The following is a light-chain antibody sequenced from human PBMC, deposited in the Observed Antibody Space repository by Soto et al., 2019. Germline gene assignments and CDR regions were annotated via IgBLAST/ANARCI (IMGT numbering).Light chain of an antibody. V-gene: IGKV3-20*01. CDR1: QNVSSSY. J-gene: IGKJ1*01. CDR3: QQFDTSRWT. Sequence: EIVLTQSPGTLSLSPGERATLSCRASQNVSSSYLAWYQQKPGQAPRLLIYGASSRATGIPDRFSGSGSGTDFTLTISRLEPEDFAVYYCQQFDTSRWTFGQGTKVEIK. CDR2: GAS.